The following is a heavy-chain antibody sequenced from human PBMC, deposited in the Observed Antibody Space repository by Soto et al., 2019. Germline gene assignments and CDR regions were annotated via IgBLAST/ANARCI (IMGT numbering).Heavy chain of an antibody. CDR1: GDTLTSHS. J-gene: IGHJ6*02. V-gene: IGHV1-3*01. Sequence: GASVEPCSTASGDTLTSHSMHWVRQAPGQRLEWMGWINAGNGNTKYSQKFQGRVTITRDTSASTAYMELSSLRSEDTAVYYCARDPSYYGMDVWGQGTTVTVSS. CDR2: INAGNGNT. CDR3: ARDPSYYGMDV.